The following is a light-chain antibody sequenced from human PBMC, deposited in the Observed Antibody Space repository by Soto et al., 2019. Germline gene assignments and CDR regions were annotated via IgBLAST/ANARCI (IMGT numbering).Light chain of an antibody. J-gene: IGLJ1*01. CDR1: TSDVGTYNL. Sequence: QSALTQPASVSGSPGQSITISCTGTTSDVGTYNLVSWYQHHPGKAPQLIIFEVTKRPSGVSDRFSGSKSCNTASLTISGLLGEDEADYYCCSFAGRSPPTSVFGTGTKVTVL. CDR2: EVT. CDR3: CSFAGRSPPTSV. V-gene: IGLV2-23*02.